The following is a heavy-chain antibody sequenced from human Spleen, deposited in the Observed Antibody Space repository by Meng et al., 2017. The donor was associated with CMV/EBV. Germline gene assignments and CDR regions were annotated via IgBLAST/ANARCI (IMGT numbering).Heavy chain of an antibody. Sequence: ETLSLTCSVSGYSISSGYYWGWIRQPPGKGLEWVSSISSSSSYIYYADSVKGRFTISRDNAKNSLYLQMNSLRAEDTAVYYCARVALWFGELISYYFDYWGQGTLVTVSS. CDR1: GYSISSGYY. CDR2: ISSSSSYI. D-gene: IGHD3-10*01. V-gene: IGHV3-21*01. CDR3: ARVALWFGELISYYFDY. J-gene: IGHJ4*02.